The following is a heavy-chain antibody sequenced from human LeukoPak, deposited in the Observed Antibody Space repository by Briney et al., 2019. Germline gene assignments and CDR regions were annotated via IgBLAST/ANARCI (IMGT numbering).Heavy chain of an antibody. J-gene: IGHJ4*02. CDR1: GGSISSYY. CDR2: IYYSGST. Sequence: SETLSLTCTVSGGSISSYYWSWIRQPPGKGLEWIGYIYYSGSTNYSPSLKSRVTISVDTSKNQFSLKLSSVTAADTAVYYCARVLYYYGSGSYGVHYDYWGQGTLVTVSS. V-gene: IGHV4-59*01. D-gene: IGHD3-10*01. CDR3: ARVLYYYGSGSYGVHYDY.